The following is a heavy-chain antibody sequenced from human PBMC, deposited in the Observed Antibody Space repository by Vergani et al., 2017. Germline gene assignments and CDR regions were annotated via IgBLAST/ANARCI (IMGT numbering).Heavy chain of an antibody. J-gene: IGHJ6*02. CDR1: GFTFSSYW. CDR3: ARAGGLVVPAAMPGDYYYGMDV. V-gene: IGHV3-21*01. Sequence: EVQLVESGGGLVQPGGSLRLSCAASGFTFSSYWMHWVRQAPGKGLVWVSSISSSSSYIYYADSVKGRFTISRDNAKNSLYLQMNSLRAEDTAVYYCARAGGLVVPAAMPGDYYYGMDVWGQGTTVTVSS. CDR2: ISSSSSYI. D-gene: IGHD2-2*01.